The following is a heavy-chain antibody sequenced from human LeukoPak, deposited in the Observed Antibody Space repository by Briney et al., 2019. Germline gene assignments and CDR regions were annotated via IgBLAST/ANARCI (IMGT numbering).Heavy chain of an antibody. Sequence: PSETLSLTCAVSGGSISSSNWWSWVRQPPGKGLEWIGSIYYSGSTYYNPSLKSRVTISVDTSKNQFSLKLSSVTAADTAVYYCARNKYYYGSGNYGVPNWFDPWGQGTLVTVSS. V-gene: IGHV4-4*02. J-gene: IGHJ5*02. CDR1: GGSISSSNW. CDR2: IYYSGST. CDR3: ARNKYYYGSGNYGVPNWFDP. D-gene: IGHD3-10*01.